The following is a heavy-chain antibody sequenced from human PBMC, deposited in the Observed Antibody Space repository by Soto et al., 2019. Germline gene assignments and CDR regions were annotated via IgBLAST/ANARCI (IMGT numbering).Heavy chain of an antibody. Sequence: EVQLVESGGGLVQPGGSLRLSCAASGFTFSSNWMSWVRQAPGKGLEWVANINQDGSEKYYVDSVRGRFTMSRDNAKNSLYLQMDSLTPEDTAVYYCARHSYWSFDYWGQGTLVTVSS. CDR2: INQDGSEK. V-gene: IGHV3-7*01. J-gene: IGHJ4*02. CDR1: GFTFSSNW. D-gene: IGHD2-8*02. CDR3: ARHSYWSFDY.